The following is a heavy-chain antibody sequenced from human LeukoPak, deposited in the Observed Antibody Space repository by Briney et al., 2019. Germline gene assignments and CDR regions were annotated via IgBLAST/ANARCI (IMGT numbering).Heavy chain of an antibody. CDR3: AKDPPLHPSLVVPAAKEGY. D-gene: IGHD2-2*01. J-gene: IGHJ4*02. CDR1: GFNFETHA. V-gene: IGHV3-33*06. Sequence: GGSLRLSCSASGFNFETHAMHWVRQAPGKGLEWVAMIWRGGNYKFYGDSVKGRISISRDDFRRTLFLQMDSLRGEDTAVYYCAKDPPLHPSLVVPAAKEGYWGQGTLVTVSS. CDR2: IWRGGNYK.